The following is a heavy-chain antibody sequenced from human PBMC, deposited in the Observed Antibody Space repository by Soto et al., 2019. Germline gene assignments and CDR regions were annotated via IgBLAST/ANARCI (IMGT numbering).Heavy chain of an antibody. CDR1: GYTFTNYW. CDR3: AASIFYYGMDA. V-gene: IGHV5-51*01. Sequence: GESLKISCKGSGYTFTNYWIGWVRQMPGKGLEWMGIIYPGDSDTKYNPSFQGQVTISAGKSITTTYLRWTSLKASDTAIYYCAASIFYYGMDAWGQGTTVTVSS. CDR2: IYPGDSDT. J-gene: IGHJ6*02.